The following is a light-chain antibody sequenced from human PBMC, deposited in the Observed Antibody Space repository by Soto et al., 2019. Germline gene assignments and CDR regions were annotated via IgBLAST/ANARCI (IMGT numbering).Light chain of an antibody. J-gene: IGKJ4*01. CDR1: QSISSW. V-gene: IGKV1-5*01. CDR3: QQYNSYLLT. Sequence: DIQMTQSPSTLSASVGDRVTITCRASQSISSWLAWYQQKPVKAPKLLIYDASSLESGVPSRFSGSGSGTAFTLTISSLQPDDFAAYYCQQYNSYLLTFGGGTKVEIK. CDR2: DAS.